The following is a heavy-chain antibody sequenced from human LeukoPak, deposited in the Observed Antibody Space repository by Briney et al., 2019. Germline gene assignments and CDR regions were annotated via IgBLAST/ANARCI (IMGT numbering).Heavy chain of an antibody. CDR2: ISGSADTT. D-gene: IGHD5-18*01. J-gene: IGHJ4*02. V-gene: IGHV3-23*01. CDR1: GFTFSTFA. CDR3: AKSAGVDTAMFY. Sequence: GGSLRLSCAASGFTFSTFAMNWVRQAPGKGREWVSAISGSADTTYYADSVKGRFTISRDNSKNTLYLQMNSLRAEDTAVYYCAKSAGVDTAMFYWGQGTLVTVSS.